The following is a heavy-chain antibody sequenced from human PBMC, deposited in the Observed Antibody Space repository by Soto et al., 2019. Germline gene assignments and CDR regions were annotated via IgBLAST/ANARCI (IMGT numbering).Heavy chain of an antibody. CDR3: AKVSISKSSAVTFDS. Sequence: QVQLVESGGGMVQPGKSLRLSCAASGFTFRTYDMHWVRQAPGRGLEWVAVVSYDATYRNYAESVKGRFTVSRDNSKNTLFLQMNSLRAEDTAVYYCAKVSISKSSAVTFDSWGRGTLVTVSS. CDR2: VSYDATYR. CDR1: GFTFRTYD. D-gene: IGHD2-15*01. J-gene: IGHJ4*02. V-gene: IGHV3-30*18.